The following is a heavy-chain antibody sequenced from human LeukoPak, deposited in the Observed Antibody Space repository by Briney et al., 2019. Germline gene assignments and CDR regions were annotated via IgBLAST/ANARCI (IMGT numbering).Heavy chain of an antibody. Sequence: PGRSLRLSCAASGFTFSSYGMHWVRQAPGKGLEWVAVISYDGSNKYYADSVKGRFTISRDNSKNTLYLQMNSLRAEDTAVYYCAKELRGYSYGNFDYWGQGTLVTVSS. V-gene: IGHV3-30*18. CDR2: ISYDGSNK. CDR3: AKELRGYSYGNFDY. CDR1: GFTFSSYG. J-gene: IGHJ4*02. D-gene: IGHD5-18*01.